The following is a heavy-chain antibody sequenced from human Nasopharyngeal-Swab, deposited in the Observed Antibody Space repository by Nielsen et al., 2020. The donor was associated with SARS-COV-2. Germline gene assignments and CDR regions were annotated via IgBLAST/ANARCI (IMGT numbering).Heavy chain of an antibody. V-gene: IGHV3-23*01. J-gene: IGHJ4*02. CDR3: AKDLYYYDSGSYFDY. D-gene: IGHD3-10*01. CDR2: ISGSGGST. CDR1: GFTFSSYA. Sequence: GESLKISCAASGFTFSSYAMSWVRQAPGKGLEWVSAISGSGGSTYYADSVKGRFTISRDNSKNTLYLQMNSLRAEDTAVYYCAKDLYYYDSGSYFDYWGQGTLVTVSS.